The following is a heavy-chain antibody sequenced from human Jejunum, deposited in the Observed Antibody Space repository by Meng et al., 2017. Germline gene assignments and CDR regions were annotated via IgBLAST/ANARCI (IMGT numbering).Heavy chain of an antibody. Sequence: QTTLNVCVPTPVKPPQTLTLTCPFSGFSLSTSGMALVWIHQYTGKALEWLSLIYWDDDKRYSPSLKNRLTITKDTSKNQVFLTMTNILPVDTGTYYCAHAPSGNELLDFDFWGQGILVTVSS. J-gene: IGHJ4*02. CDR2: IYWDDDK. CDR1: GFSLSTSGMA. V-gene: IGHV2-5*02. D-gene: IGHD1-26*01. CDR3: AHAPSGNELLDFDF.